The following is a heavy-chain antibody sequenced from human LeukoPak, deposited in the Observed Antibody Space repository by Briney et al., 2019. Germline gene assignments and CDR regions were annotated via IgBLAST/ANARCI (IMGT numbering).Heavy chain of an antibody. V-gene: IGHV3-30*02. CDR2: IRYDGSNK. CDR1: GFTFSSYG. J-gene: IGHJ4*02. Sequence: PGGSLRLSCAASGFTFSSYGMHWVRQAPGKGLEWVAFIRYDGSNKYYADSVKGRFTISRDNSKNTLYLQMNSLRAEDTAVYYCAKEGGPDYGSGSLLAGPADYWGQGTLVTVSS. D-gene: IGHD3-10*01. CDR3: AKEGGPDYGSGSLLAGPADY.